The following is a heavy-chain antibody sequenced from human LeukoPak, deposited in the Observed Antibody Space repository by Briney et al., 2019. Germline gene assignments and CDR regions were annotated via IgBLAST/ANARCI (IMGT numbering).Heavy chain of an antibody. D-gene: IGHD2-2*01. CDR2: INPNSGGT. Sequence: ASVKVSCKASGYTFTGYYMHWVRQAPGQGLEWMGWINPNSGGTNYAQKFQGRVTMTRDTSISTAYMELSRLRSDDTAVYYCARERGPGVVVPAAMTDAFDIWGQGTMVTVSS. V-gene: IGHV1-2*02. CDR3: ARERGPGVVVPAAMTDAFDI. J-gene: IGHJ3*02. CDR1: GYTFTGYY.